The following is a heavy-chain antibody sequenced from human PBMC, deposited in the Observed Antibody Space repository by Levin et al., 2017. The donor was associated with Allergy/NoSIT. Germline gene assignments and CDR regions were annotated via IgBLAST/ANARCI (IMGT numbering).Heavy chain of an antibody. Sequence: TGGSLRLSCAASGFTFRSYSMNWVRQAPGKGLEWVSSISSSSSYIYYADSVKGRFTISRDNAKNSLYLQMNSLRAEDTAVYYCARDVTYSSSSVFDYWGQGTLVTVSS. D-gene: IGHD6-6*01. CDR3: ARDVTYSSSSVFDY. J-gene: IGHJ4*02. CDR1: GFTFRSYS. CDR2: ISSSSSYI. V-gene: IGHV3-21*01.